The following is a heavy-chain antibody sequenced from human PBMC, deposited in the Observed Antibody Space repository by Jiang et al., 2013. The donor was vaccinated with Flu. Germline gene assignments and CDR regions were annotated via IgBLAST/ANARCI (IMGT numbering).Heavy chain of an antibody. CDR2: IYYSGST. CDR1: GGSVSSGSYY. Sequence: GSGLVKPSETLSLTCTVSGGSVSSGSYYWSWIRQPPGKGLEWIGYIYYSGSTNYNPSLKSRVTISVDTSKNQFSLKLSSVTAADTAVYYCARDFRAAGGWFDPGAREPWSPSPQ. V-gene: IGHV4-61*01. D-gene: IGHD6-25*01. CDR3: ARDFRAAGGWFDP. J-gene: IGHJ5*02.